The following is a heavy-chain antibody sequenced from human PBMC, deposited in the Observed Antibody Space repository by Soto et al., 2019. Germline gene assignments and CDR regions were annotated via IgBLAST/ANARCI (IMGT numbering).Heavy chain of an antibody. CDR3: ARSLGAFADY. CDR1: GGSISRYY. Sequence: SETLSLTCTVSGGSISRYYWSWIRQPAGKGLEWIGRFSARGITNYNPSLKSRVTMSLDTSNNQFSLRLTSVTVADTAVYYCARSLGAFADYWGQGTLVT. CDR2: FSARGIT. J-gene: IGHJ4*02. V-gene: IGHV4-4*07. D-gene: IGHD3-16*02.